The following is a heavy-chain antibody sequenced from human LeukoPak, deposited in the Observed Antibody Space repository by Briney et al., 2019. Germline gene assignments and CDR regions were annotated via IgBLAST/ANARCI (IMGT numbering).Heavy chain of an antibody. D-gene: IGHD6-6*01. CDR1: GGSFSGYY. Sequence: SETLSLTCAVYGGSFSGYYWSWIRQPPGKGLEWIGEINHSGSTNYNPSLKSRVTISVDTSKNQFSLKLSSVTAADTAVYYCARDLPLAARPTGIDRFDPWGQGTLVTVSS. CDR3: ARDLPLAARPTGIDRFDP. CDR2: INHSGST. V-gene: IGHV4-34*01. J-gene: IGHJ5*02.